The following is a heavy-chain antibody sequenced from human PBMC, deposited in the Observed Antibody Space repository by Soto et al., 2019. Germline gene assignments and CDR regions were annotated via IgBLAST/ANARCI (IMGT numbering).Heavy chain of an antibody. J-gene: IGHJ6*02. D-gene: IGHD3-22*01. V-gene: IGHV3-30*18. CDR2: ISYDGSNK. CDR3: AKGLGAGYDSSDYTPYYYYGMDV. Sequence: GGSLRLSCAASGFTFSSYGMHWVRQAPGKGLEWVAVISYDGSNKYYADSVKGRFTISRDNSKNTLYLQMNSLRAEDTAVYYCAKGLGAGYDSSDYTPYYYYGMDVWGQGTTVTVSS. CDR1: GFTFSSYG.